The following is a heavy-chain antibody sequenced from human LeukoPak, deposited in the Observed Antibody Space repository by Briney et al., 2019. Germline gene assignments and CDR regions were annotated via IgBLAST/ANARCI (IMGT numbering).Heavy chain of an antibody. CDR1: GFTFSSDW. Sequence: GGSLRLSCAASGFTFSSDWIRCVRQARGKGLGWVANIKQDGSEKYYVDSVKGRVTISRDNAKNSLYPQLTSMRAEDPAVYSCARAYYDSSGHYHFDYWGQGPLVPVSS. CDR3: ARAYYDSSGHYHFDY. CDR2: IKQDGSEK. J-gene: IGHJ4*02. V-gene: IGHV3-7*04. D-gene: IGHD3-22*01.